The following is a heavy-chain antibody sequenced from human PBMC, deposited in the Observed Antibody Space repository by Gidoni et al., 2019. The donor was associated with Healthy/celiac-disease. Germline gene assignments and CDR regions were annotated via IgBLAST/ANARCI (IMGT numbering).Heavy chain of an antibody. Sequence: EVQLVESGGGLVKPGGSLRLSCAASGFTFSSYSMNGFRQASGKGLEWVSSISSSGSTIYYADSVKGRFTISRYNAKNSLFLQMNSLRAEDTAVYYCARDEVVEWELLIGDYWGQGNLVTVSS. D-gene: IGHD1-26*01. J-gene: IGHJ4*02. V-gene: IGHV3-21*01. CDR1: GFTFSSYS. CDR2: ISSSGSTI. CDR3: ARDEVVEWELLIGDY.